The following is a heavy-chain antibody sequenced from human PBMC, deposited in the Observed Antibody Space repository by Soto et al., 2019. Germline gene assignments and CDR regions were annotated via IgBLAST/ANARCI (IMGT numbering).Heavy chain of an antibody. CDR1: GFTFTSSA. CDR3: AAVGDYDFWSGYYYTRYYYGMDV. CDR2: IVVGSGNT. Sequence: EASVKVSCKASGFTFTSSAVQWVRQARGQRLEWIGWIVVGSGNTNYAQKFQERVTITRDMSTSTAYMELSSLRSEDTAVYYCAAVGDYDFWSGYYYTRYYYGMDVWGQGTTVTVSS. V-gene: IGHV1-58*01. D-gene: IGHD3-3*01. J-gene: IGHJ6*02.